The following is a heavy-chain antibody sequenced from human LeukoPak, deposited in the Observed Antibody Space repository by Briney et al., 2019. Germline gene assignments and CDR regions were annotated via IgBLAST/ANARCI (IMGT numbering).Heavy chain of an antibody. CDR1: GYTFTGYY. D-gene: IGHD3-22*01. CDR2: INPNSGGT. Sequence: ASVKVSCKASGYTFTGYYMHWVRQAPGQGLEWMGWINPNSGGTKYAQKFQGRVTMTRDTSISTAYMELSRVRSDDTAVYYCARDRGVGYDSSGYYHNWFDPWGQGTLVTVSS. V-gene: IGHV1-2*02. J-gene: IGHJ5*02. CDR3: ARDRGVGYDSSGYYHNWFDP.